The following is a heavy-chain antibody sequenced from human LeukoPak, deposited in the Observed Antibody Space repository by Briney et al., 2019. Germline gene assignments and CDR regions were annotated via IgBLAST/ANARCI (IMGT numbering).Heavy chain of an antibody. CDR1: GGSISSNSYY. D-gene: IGHD2-2*01. CDR2: IYYSGST. J-gene: IGHJ6*03. Sequence: SETLSLTCTVSGGSISSNSYYWGWIRQPPGKGLQWIGSIYYSGSTYYHPSLKSRVTMSVDTSKDQFSLKLSSVTAADTAVYYCARALGPYCSSTSCRIYYYYYMDVWGKGATVTVSS. CDR3: ARALGPYCSSTSCRIYYYYYMDV. V-gene: IGHV4-39*07.